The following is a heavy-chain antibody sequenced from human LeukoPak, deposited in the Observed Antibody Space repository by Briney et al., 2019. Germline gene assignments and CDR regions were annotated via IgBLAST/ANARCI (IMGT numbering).Heavy chain of an antibody. J-gene: IGHJ6*02. CDR2: MNPNSGNT. CDR3: ARGGSVGWLGYYYYNYGMDV. CDR1: GYTFTSYD. D-gene: IGHD3-10*01. V-gene: IGHV1-8*01. Sequence: ASVKVSCKASGYTFTSYDINWVRQATGQGLEWMGWMNPNSGNTGYAQKFQGRVTMTRNTSISTAYMELSSLRSEDTAVYYCARGGSVGWLGYYYYNYGMDVWGQGTTVTVSS.